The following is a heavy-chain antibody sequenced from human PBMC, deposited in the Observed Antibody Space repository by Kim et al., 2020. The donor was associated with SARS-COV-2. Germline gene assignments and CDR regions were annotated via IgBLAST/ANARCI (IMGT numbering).Heavy chain of an antibody. CDR2: IYYSGST. Sequence: SETLSLTCTVSGGSISRYYWSWIRQPPGKGLEWIGYIYYSGSTNYNPSLKSRVTISVDTSKNQFSLKLSSVTAADTAVYYYARVQYSYGYSRFDPWGQGT. D-gene: IGHD5-18*01. CDR1: GGSISRYY. V-gene: IGHV4-59*13. J-gene: IGHJ5*02. CDR3: ARVQYSYGYSRFDP.